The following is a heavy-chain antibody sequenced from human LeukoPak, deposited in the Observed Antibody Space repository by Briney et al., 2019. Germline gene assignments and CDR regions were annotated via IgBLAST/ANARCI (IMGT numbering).Heavy chain of an antibody. Sequence: ASVKVSCKASGYTFTSYDINWVRQATGQGLEWMGWMNPNSANTGYAQKFQGRVTMTRNTSISTAYMELSSLTSEDTAVYYCARRSKDDGNFRLVDYWGQGTLVTVSS. D-gene: IGHD2-15*01. CDR1: GYTFTSYD. CDR2: MNPNSANT. J-gene: IGHJ4*02. V-gene: IGHV1-8*01. CDR3: ARRSKDDGNFRLVDY.